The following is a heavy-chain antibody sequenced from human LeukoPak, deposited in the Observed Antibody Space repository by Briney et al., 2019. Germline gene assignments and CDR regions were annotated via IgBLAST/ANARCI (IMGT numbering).Heavy chain of an antibody. CDR2: IYYSGST. V-gene: IGHV4-39*01. Sequence: SETLSLTCTVSGGSISSSSYYWGWIRQPPGKGMEWIGSIYYSGSTYYNPSLKSRVTISVDTSKNQFSLKLSSVTAADTAVYYCARQQSAGAFDYWGQGTLVTVSS. D-gene: IGHD3-10*01. J-gene: IGHJ4*02. CDR1: GGSISSSSYY. CDR3: ARQQSAGAFDY.